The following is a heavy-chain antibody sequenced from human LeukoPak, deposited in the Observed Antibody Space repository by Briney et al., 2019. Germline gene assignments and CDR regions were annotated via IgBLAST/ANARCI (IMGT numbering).Heavy chain of an antibody. D-gene: IGHD5-24*01. CDR2: ISYDGSNK. CDR1: GFTLSSYA. V-gene: IGHV3-30-3*01. Sequence: GGSLRLSCAASGFTLSSYAMSWVRQAPGKGLEWVAVISYDGSNKYYADSVKGRFTISRDNSKNTLYLQMNSLRAEDTAVYYCARSRDGYNLRYFDYWGQGTLVTVSS. CDR3: ARSRDGYNLRYFDY. J-gene: IGHJ4*02.